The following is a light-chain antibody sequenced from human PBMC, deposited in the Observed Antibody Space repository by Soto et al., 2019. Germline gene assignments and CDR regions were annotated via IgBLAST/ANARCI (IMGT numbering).Light chain of an antibody. V-gene: IGKV3-15*01. J-gene: IGKJ5*01. Sequence: ETVMTQSPATLSVSPGEGATLSCRASQSVSTSLAWYQCKPGQAPRLLIYSASIRATGIPARFSGNGSGTEFTLTISSLQSEDSAVYYCQQYNNWPPITFGQGTRLENK. CDR1: QSVSTS. CDR3: QQYNNWPPIT. CDR2: SAS.